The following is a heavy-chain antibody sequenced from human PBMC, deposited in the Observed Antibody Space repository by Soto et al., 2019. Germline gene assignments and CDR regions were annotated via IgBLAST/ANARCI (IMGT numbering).Heavy chain of an antibody. CDR2: INHSGST. CDR1: GGSFSGYY. CDR3: ATPRSSGYYYGGFDY. D-gene: IGHD3-22*01. J-gene: IGHJ4*02. V-gene: IGHV4-34*01. Sequence: PSETLSLTCAVYGGSFSGYYWSWIRQPPGKGLEWIGEINHSGSTNYNPSLKSRVAISVDTSKNQFSLKLSSVTAADTAVYYCATPRSSGYYYGGFDYWGEGTLFTVSP.